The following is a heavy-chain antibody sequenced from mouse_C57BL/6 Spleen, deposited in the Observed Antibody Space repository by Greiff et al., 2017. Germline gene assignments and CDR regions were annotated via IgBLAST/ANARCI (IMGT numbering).Heavy chain of an antibody. Sequence: QVHVKQSGAELVKPGASVKISCKASGYAFSSYWMNWVQQRPGKGLEWIGQIYPGDGDTNYNGKFKGKATLTADKSSSTAYMQISSLTSEDSSDYCGARRPVYGSSSAWFAYWGQGTLVTVSA. D-gene: IGHD1-1*01. CDR1: GYAFSSYW. J-gene: IGHJ3*01. CDR3: ARRPVYGSSSAWFAY. CDR2: IYPGDGDT. V-gene: IGHV1-80*01.